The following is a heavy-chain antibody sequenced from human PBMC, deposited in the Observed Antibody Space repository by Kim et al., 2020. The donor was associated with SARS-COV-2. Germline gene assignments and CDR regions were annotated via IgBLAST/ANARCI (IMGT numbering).Heavy chain of an antibody. Sequence: GGSLRLSCAASGFTFSSYGMHWVRQAPGKGLEWVAVIWYDGSNKYYADSVKGRFTISRDNSKNTLYLQMNSLRAEDTAVYYCARPVGELSSHIDYWGQGTLVTVSS. CDR3: ARPVGELSSHIDY. D-gene: IGHD3-16*02. CDR1: GFTFSSYG. J-gene: IGHJ4*02. V-gene: IGHV3-33*01. CDR2: IWYDGSNK.